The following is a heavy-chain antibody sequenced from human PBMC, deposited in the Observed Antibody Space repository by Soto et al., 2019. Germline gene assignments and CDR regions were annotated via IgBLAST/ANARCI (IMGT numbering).Heavy chain of an antibody. J-gene: IGHJ3*02. CDR2: INPSGGRT. V-gene: IGHV1-46*01. D-gene: IGHD2-21*02. CDR1: GYMFTRYY. CDR3: ARVESCGGPCYSDQPDAFDI. Sequence: QVHLVQTAAQVKRPGASVNISCKASGYMFTRYYIHWVRQAPGQGLQWMGMINPSGGRTKYAQLFQGRVTMTADPSTNTAHMELSSLRSDDTAVFYCARVESCGGPCYSDQPDAFDIWGQGTVVTVSS.